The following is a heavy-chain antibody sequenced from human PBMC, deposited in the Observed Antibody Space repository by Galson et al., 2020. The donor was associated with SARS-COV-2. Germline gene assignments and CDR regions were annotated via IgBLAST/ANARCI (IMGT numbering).Heavy chain of an antibody. V-gene: IGHV3-23*01. CDR2: ISGSGGST. J-gene: IGHJ3*02. CDR1: GFTFSSYA. Sequence: GGSLRLSCAASGFTFSSYAMSWVRQAPGKGLEWVSAISGSGGSTYYADSVKGRFTIARDNSKNTLYLQMNSLRAEDTAVYYCAKDYDGSGSYSDAFDIWGQGTMVTVSS. CDR3: AKDYDGSGSYSDAFDI. D-gene: IGHD3-10*01.